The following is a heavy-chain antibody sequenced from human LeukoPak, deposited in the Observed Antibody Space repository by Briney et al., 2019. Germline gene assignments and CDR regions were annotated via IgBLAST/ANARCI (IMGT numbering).Heavy chain of an antibody. CDR2: IYTSGST. J-gene: IGHJ5*02. V-gene: IGHV4-4*07. CDR3: ARDRYYYDSSGYGLWFDP. CDR1: GGSISSYY. D-gene: IGHD3-22*01. Sequence: SETLSLTCTVTGGSISSYYWSWIRQPAGKGLEWIGRIYTSGSTNYNPSLKSRVTMSVDTSKNQFSLKLSSVTAADTAVYYCARDRYYYDSSGYGLWFDPWGQGTLVTVSS.